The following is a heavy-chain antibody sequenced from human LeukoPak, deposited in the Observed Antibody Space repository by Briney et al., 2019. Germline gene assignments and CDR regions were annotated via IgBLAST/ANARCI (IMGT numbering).Heavy chain of an antibody. CDR3: ARDVGKLVRWFDP. Sequence: PGGSLRLSCAASGFTFSSYGMHWVRQAPGKGLEWVAVISYDGSNKYYADSVKGRFTISRDNSKNTLYLQMNSLRAEDAAVYYCARDVGKLVRWFDPWGQGTLVTVSS. J-gene: IGHJ5*02. V-gene: IGHV3-30*03. CDR2: ISYDGSNK. D-gene: IGHD6-6*01. CDR1: GFTFSSYG.